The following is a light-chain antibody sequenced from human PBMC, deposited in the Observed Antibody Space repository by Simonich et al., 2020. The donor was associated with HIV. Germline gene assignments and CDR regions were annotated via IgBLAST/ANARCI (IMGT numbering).Light chain of an antibody. CDR2: GAS. J-gene: IGKJ2*01. CDR1: QSVSSN. V-gene: IGKV3-15*01. Sequence: EIVMTQSPATLSVSPGERVTLSCRASQSVSSNLAWYQQQPGQSPRLLIYGASTRATGIPAKFSGSWSGTEFTLTISSMQSEDSAIYYCHQYNNRPPYTFGQGTKLEIK. CDR3: HQYNNRPPYT.